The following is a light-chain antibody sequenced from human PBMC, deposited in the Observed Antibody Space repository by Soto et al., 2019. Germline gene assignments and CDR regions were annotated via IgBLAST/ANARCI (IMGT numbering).Light chain of an antibody. V-gene: IGLV2-8*01. CDR1: SSDVGGSNY. CDR3: SSYAGSNNFVV. CDR2: EVS. J-gene: IGLJ2*01. Sequence: QSALTQPPSAPGSPGQSVTISCTGTSSDVGGSNYVSWYQQHPGKAPKLMIYEVSKRPSGVPDCFSGSKSGNTASLTVSGLTVEYEADYYCSSYAGSNNFVVFGGGTKVTVL.